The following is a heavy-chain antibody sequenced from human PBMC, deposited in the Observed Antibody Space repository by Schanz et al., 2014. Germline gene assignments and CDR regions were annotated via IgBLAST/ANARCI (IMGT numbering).Heavy chain of an antibody. CDR3: AYYDVLTGFDY. V-gene: IGHV1-69*02. J-gene: IGHJ4*02. D-gene: IGHD3-9*01. CDR2: IIPVLAIA. CDR1: GGTFSSYT. Sequence: QVQLVQSGAEVKKPGSSVKVSCTASGGTFSSYTISWIRQAPGQGLEWMGRIIPVLAIADYAQKFQGRVTMTRNTSISTAYMELSSLRSEDTAVYYCAYYDVLTGFDYWGQGTQVTVSS.